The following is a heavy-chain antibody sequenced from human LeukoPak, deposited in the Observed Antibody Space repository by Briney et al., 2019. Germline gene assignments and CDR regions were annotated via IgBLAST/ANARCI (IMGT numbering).Heavy chain of an antibody. CDR3: ARTTWIQLWLQYTSFDY. Sequence: ASVKVSCKASGYTFTGYYMHWVRQAPGQGLEWMGWINPNSGGTNYAQKFQGRVTMTRDTSISTAYMELSGLRSDDTAVYYCARTTWIQLWLQYTSFDYWGQGTLVTVSS. V-gene: IGHV1-2*02. D-gene: IGHD5-18*01. J-gene: IGHJ4*02. CDR1: GYTFTGYY. CDR2: INPNSGGT.